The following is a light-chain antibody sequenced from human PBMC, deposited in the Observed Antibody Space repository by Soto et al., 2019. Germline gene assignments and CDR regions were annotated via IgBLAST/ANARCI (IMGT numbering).Light chain of an antibody. Sequence: QSVLTQPPSASVSPGQSVTISCTGTSSDVGGYNYVFWYQQHPGKAPKLVIYEVSKRPSGVPDRFSGSKSGNTASLTVSGLQAEDEADYYCSSYAGSNNFDVFGTGTKVNVL. J-gene: IGLJ1*01. V-gene: IGLV2-8*01. CDR2: EVS. CDR3: SSYAGSNNFDV. CDR1: SSDVGGYNY.